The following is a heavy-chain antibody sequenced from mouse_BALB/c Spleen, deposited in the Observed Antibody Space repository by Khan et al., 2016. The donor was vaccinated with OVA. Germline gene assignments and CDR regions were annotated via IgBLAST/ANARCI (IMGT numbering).Heavy chain of an antibody. J-gene: IGHJ3*01. CDR1: GYSITSEYA. Sequence: EVELVESGPGLVKPSQSLSLTCTVTGYSITSEYAWNWIRHFPGNKLEWMGYINYSGNTRYNPSLKSRISITRDTSKNQFFLQLNFVTTEDTATYYCTRKDYDDYDPFPYWGQGTLVTVSA. CDR2: INYSGNT. CDR3: TRKDYDDYDPFPY. D-gene: IGHD2-4*01. V-gene: IGHV3-2*02.